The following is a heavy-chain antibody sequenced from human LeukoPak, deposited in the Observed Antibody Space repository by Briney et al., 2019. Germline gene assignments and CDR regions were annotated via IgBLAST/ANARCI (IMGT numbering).Heavy chain of an antibody. V-gene: IGHV5-51*01. CDR2: IYPGDSDT. Sequence: PGESLKISCKGSGYSFTSYWIGWVRQLPGKGLEWMGIIYPGDSDTRNSPSFQGQVTISADKSISTAYLQWSSLKASDTAMYYCARHVSDYDFWSGYYRGNWFDPWGQGTLVTVSS. CDR1: GYSFTSYW. CDR3: ARHVSDYDFWSGYYRGNWFDP. J-gene: IGHJ5*02. D-gene: IGHD3-3*01.